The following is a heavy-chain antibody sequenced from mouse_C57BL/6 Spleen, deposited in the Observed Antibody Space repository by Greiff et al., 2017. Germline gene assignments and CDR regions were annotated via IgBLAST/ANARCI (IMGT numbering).Heavy chain of an antibody. CDR1: GYTFTSYW. CDR3: ARSGGDGYRIPGRFAY. CDR2: IYPGSGST. J-gene: IGHJ3*01. Sequence: QVQLQQPGAELVKPGASVKMSCKASGYTFTSYWITWVKQRPGQGLEWIGDIYPGSGSTNYNEKFKSKATLTVDTSSSTAYMQLSSLTSEDSAVYYCARSGGDGYRIPGRFAYWGQGTLVTVSA. V-gene: IGHV1-55*01. D-gene: IGHD2-2*01.